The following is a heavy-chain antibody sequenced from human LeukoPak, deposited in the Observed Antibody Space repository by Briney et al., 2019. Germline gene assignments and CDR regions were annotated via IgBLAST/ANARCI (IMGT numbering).Heavy chain of an antibody. J-gene: IGHJ5*02. Sequence: ASVKVSCKASGYTFTSYGISWVRQAPGQGLEWMGWISAYNGNTNYAQKLQGRVTMTTDTSTSTACMELRSLRSDDTAAYYCARDQEMAAIYNWFDPWGQGTLVTVSS. V-gene: IGHV1-18*01. CDR1: GYTFTSYG. CDR2: ISAYNGNT. CDR3: ARDQEMAAIYNWFDP. D-gene: IGHD5-24*01.